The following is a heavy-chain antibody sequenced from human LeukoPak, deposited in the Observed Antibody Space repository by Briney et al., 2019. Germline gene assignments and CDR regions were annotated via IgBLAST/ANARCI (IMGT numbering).Heavy chain of an antibody. CDR2: IYPGDSDT. V-gene: IGHV5-51*01. CDR3: ARGTRYSSSWDDAFDI. CDR1: GYSFTSYW. J-gene: IGHJ3*02. D-gene: IGHD6-13*01. Sequence: GESLKISCKGSGYSFTSYWIGWVRQMPGKGLEWMGIIYPGDSDTRYSPSFQGQVTISADKSISTAYLQWSSLKASDTAMYYCARGTRYSSSWDDAFDIWGQGTMVTVSS.